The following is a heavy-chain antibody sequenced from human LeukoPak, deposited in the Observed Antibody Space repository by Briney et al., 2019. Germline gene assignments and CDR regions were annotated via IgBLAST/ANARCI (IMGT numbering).Heavy chain of an antibody. V-gene: IGHV3-11*05. J-gene: IGHJ4*02. D-gene: IGHD6-13*01. CDR1: GFTFSDYY. CDR3: ARAPYSSSWYYFDY. Sequence: GGSLRLSCAASGFTFSDYYISWIAQAPGKALNWVSYISSSSYTNYADSVKGRFTISRDNAKNLLYLQMNSLRAEDTAVYYCARAPYSSSWYYFDYWGQGTLVTV. CDR2: ISSSSYT.